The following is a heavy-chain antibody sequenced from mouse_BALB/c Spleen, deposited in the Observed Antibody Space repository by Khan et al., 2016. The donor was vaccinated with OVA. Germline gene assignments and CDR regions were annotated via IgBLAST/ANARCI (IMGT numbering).Heavy chain of an antibody. Sequence: QLKESGPGLVAPSQSLSITCTVSGFSLSRYNIHWVRQPPGKGLEWLGMIWGGGGTDYNSTLKSRLSISKDNSKSQVFLKMNSLQTDDSAMYSCARAYYRYDGYYAMDYWGQGTSVTVSS. CDR1: GFSLSRYN. D-gene: IGHD2-14*01. CDR3: ARAYYRYDGYYAMDY. J-gene: IGHJ4*01. V-gene: IGHV2-6-4*01. CDR2: IWGGGGT.